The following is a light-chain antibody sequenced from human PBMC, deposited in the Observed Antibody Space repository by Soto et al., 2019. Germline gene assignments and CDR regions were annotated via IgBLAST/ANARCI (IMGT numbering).Light chain of an antibody. Sequence: EIVLTQSPGTLSLSPGERATLSCRASQSVSSSYLAWYQQKPGQAPRLLIYGASSRATGIPDRFSGSGSGTTFTLTISRREPEDFVVYYCKQYGSSPWTFGQGTKVEIK. CDR1: QSVSSSY. V-gene: IGKV3-20*01. CDR2: GAS. J-gene: IGKJ1*01. CDR3: KQYGSSPWT.